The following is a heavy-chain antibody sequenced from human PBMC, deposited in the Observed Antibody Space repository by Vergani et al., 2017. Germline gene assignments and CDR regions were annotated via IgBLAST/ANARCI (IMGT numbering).Heavy chain of an antibody. CDR1: GFTFSSYA. V-gene: IGHV3-30*01. Sequence: QVQLVESGGGVVQPGRSLRLSCAASGFTFSSYAMHWVRQAPGKGLEWVAVISYDGSNKYYADSVKGRFTISRDNSKNTLYLQMNSLRAEDTAVYYCARGAYSSGWYYFDYWGQGTLVTVSS. CDR3: ARGAYSSGWYYFDY. CDR2: ISYDGSNK. D-gene: IGHD6-19*01. J-gene: IGHJ4*02.